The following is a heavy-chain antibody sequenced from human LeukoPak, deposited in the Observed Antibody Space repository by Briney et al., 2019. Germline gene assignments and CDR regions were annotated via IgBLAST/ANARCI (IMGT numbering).Heavy chain of an antibody. CDR3: ASHYYDSSGYYFYNWFDP. Sequence: PSETLSLTCTVSGGSISSSSYYWGWIRQPPGKGLEWIGSIYYSGSTYYNPSLKSRVTISVDTSKNQFSLKLSSVTAADTAVYYCASHYYDSSGYYFYNWFDPWGQGTLVTVSS. V-gene: IGHV4-39*01. CDR2: IYYSGST. D-gene: IGHD3-22*01. J-gene: IGHJ5*02. CDR1: GGSISSSSYY.